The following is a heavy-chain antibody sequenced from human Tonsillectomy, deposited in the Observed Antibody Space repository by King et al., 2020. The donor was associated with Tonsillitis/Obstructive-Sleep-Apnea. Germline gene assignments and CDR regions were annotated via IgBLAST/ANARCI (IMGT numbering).Heavy chain of an antibody. V-gene: IGHV5-10-1*01. CDR3: ARGGIGYDFAFDI. J-gene: IGHJ3*02. CDR2: IDPSDSYA. Sequence: VQLVESGAEVKEPGESLRISCKGSGYSFSSYWINWVRQMPGKGLEWMVKIDPSDSYANYSPSFQGHVTFSVDKSISTAHLQWSSLRASDNAMYYCARGGIGYDFAFDIWGQGTMVTVSS. D-gene: IGHD5-12*01. CDR1: GYSFSSYW.